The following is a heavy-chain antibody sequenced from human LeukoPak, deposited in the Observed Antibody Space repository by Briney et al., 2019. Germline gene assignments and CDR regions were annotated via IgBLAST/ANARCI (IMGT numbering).Heavy chain of an antibody. V-gene: IGHV5-51*01. CDR3: ARESAVFSGWSDAFDI. D-gene: IGHD6-19*01. Sequence: GESLKISCKGSGYSFPNYWIGWVRQMPGKGLEWMGVIYPDDSDTRYSPSFQGQVTISADKSISTAYLQWTSLKASDTAMYYCARESAVFSGWSDAFDIWGQGTMVTVSS. J-gene: IGHJ3*02. CDR1: GYSFPNYW. CDR2: IYPDDSDT.